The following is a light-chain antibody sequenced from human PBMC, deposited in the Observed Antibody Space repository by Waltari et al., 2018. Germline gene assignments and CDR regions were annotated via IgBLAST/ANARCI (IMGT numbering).Light chain of an antibody. V-gene: IGKV4-1*01. CDR2: WAS. CDR1: QTILDNADKNNY. CDR3: QQYYTTPRT. J-gene: IGKJ1*01. Sequence: DFVMTQSPDSLAVSLGERATINCRSSQTILDNADKNNYLAWYQHKPGQPPKLLISWASARDAGVPYRFTGSGSGTDFTLTISSLQAEDVAIYYCQQYYTTPRTFGQGTKVEVK.